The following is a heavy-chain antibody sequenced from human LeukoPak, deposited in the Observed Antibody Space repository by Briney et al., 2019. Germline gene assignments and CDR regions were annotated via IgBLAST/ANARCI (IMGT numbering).Heavy chain of an antibody. CDR2: IYYSGST. J-gene: IGHJ5*02. D-gene: IGHD6-19*01. Sequence: PSETLSLTCTVSGGSISSSSYYWGWIRQPPGKGLEWIGSIYYSGSTYYNPSLKSRVTISVDTSKNQFPLKLSSVTAADTAVYYCARRPPPKIAVAGTATGWFDPWGQGTLVTVSS. V-gene: IGHV4-39*01. CDR3: ARRPPPKIAVAGTATGWFDP. CDR1: GGSISSSSYY.